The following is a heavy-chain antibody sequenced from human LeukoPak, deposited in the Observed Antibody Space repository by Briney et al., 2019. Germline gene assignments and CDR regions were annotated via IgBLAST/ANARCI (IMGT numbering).Heavy chain of an antibody. Sequence: SETLSLTCTVSGGSISSYYWSWIRQPPGKGLEWIGYIYYSGSTNYNPSLKSRVTISVDTSKNQFSLKLSSVTAADTAVYYCARVPANIVVVPAIAFDIWGQGAMVTVSS. D-gene: IGHD2-2*01. CDR2: IYYSGST. J-gene: IGHJ3*02. V-gene: IGHV4-59*08. CDR1: GGSISSYY. CDR3: ARVPANIVVVPAIAFDI.